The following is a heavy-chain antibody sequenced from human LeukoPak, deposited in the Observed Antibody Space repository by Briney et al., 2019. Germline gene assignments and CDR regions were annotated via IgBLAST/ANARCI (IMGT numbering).Heavy chain of an antibody. Sequence: PSETLSLTCAVYGGSFSGYYWSWIRQPPGKGLEWIGEINHSGSTNYNPSLKSRVTISVDTSKNQFSLKLSSVTAADTAVYYCASSAVGATGGGNFDYWGQGTLVTVSS. CDR3: ASSAVGATGGGNFDY. CDR2: INHSGST. V-gene: IGHV4-34*01. CDR1: GGSFSGYY. J-gene: IGHJ4*02. D-gene: IGHD1-26*01.